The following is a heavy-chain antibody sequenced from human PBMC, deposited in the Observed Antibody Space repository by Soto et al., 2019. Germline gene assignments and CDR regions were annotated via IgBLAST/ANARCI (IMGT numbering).Heavy chain of an antibody. V-gene: IGHV1-69*06. CDR3: ARTDTAMAAPNDSYFDY. J-gene: IGHJ4*02. CDR1: GGTFSSYA. D-gene: IGHD5-18*01. Sequence: QVQLVQSGAEVKKPGSSVKVSCKASGGTFSSYAISWVRQAPGQGLEWMGGIIPIFGTANYAQKFQGRVTITADKSTSTAYMELSSLRSEDTAVYYCARTDTAMAAPNDSYFDYWGQGTLDTVSS. CDR2: IIPIFGTA.